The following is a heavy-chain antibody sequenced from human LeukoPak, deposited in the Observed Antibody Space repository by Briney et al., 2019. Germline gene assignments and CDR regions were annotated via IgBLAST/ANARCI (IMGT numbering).Heavy chain of an antibody. CDR1: GFTFSSYA. Sequence: GGSLRLPCAASGFTFSSYAMSWVRQAPGKGLEWVLAISGSGGGTYYADSVKGRFTISRDNSKNTLYLQVNSLRAEDTAVYYCAKGAGYDSSGHYQYWGQGTQVTVSS. D-gene: IGHD3-22*01. CDR3: AKGAGYDSSGHYQY. J-gene: IGHJ4*02. CDR2: ISGSGGGT. V-gene: IGHV3-23*01.